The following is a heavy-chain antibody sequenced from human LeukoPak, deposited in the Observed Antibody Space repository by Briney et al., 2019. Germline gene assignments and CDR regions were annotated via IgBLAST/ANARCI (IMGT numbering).Heavy chain of an antibody. CDR2: MKQDGSEK. D-gene: IGHD6-25*01. CDR1: GFTFSSYW. CDR3: ARDGSPPAGDSSVDY. J-gene: IGHJ4*02. Sequence: PGGSLRLSCAASGFTFSSYWMSWVRQAPGKGLEWVANMKQDGSEKYYVDTVKGRFTISRDNAKNSLYLQMKSLRAEDTAVYYCARDGSPPAGDSSVDYWGQGTLVTVSS. V-gene: IGHV3-7*01.